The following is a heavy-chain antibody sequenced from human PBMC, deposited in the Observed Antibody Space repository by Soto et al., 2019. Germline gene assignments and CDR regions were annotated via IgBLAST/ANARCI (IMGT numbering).Heavy chain of an antibody. J-gene: IGHJ6*03. Sequence: PSETLSLTCTVSGGSISSYYWSWIRQHPGKGLEWIGYIYYSGSTNYNPSLKSRVTISVDTSKNQFSLRLSSVTAADTAVYYCARHPLDDYGDYGYMDVWGKGTTVTVSS. CDR1: GGSISSYY. D-gene: IGHD4-17*01. CDR3: ARHPLDDYGDYGYMDV. CDR2: IYYSGST. V-gene: IGHV4-59*08.